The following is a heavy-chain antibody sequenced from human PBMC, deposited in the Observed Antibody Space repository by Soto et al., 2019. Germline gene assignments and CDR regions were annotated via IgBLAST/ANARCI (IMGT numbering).Heavy chain of an antibody. Sequence: EVQLLESGGGLVQPGGSLRLSCAASGFTFSSYAMSWVRQAPGKGLEWVSAISGSGGSTYYADSVKGRFTISRDNSKNTLYLQMNSLRAEDTAVYYCAKTPFSKMVAATTTWFDPWGQGTLVTVSS. J-gene: IGHJ5*02. CDR2: ISGSGGST. CDR3: AKTPFSKMVAATTTWFDP. CDR1: GFTFSSYA. D-gene: IGHD2-15*01. V-gene: IGHV3-23*01.